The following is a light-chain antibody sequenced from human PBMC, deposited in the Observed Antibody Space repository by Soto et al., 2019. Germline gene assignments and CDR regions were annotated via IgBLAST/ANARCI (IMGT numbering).Light chain of an antibody. Sequence: IQLTQSPSSLSASVGDRVTITCRASQGISSSLAWYQQKPARAPKLLIYAASTLQSGVPSRFSGSGSGTDFTLTISSLQPEDFATYYCQQLSASPLTFGGGTKVEIK. CDR2: AAS. V-gene: IGKV1-9*01. CDR1: QGISSS. CDR3: QQLSASPLT. J-gene: IGKJ4*01.